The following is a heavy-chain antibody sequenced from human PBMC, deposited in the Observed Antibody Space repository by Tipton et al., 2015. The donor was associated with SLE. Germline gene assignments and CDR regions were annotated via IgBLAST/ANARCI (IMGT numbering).Heavy chain of an antibody. CDR3: AKDQPSMIVVVINWFDP. Sequence: SLRLSYAASGFTYNSYVMSWVRQAPGKGLEWVSAISGSGGSTYYADSVKGRFTISRDNSKNTLYLQMNSLRAEDTAVYYCAKDQPSMIVVVINWFDPWGKGTLVTVSS. J-gene: IGHJ5*02. CDR2: ISGSGGST. V-gene: IGHV3-23*01. D-gene: IGHD3-22*01. CDR1: GFTYNSYV.